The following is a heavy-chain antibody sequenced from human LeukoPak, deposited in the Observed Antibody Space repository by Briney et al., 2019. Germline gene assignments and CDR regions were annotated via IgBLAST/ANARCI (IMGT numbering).Heavy chain of an antibody. V-gene: IGHV4-34*01. Sequence: SETLSLTCAVYGESFSGYYWSWIRQPPGKGLEWIGEINHSGSTNYNPSLKSRVTISVDTSKNQFSLKLSSVTAADTAVYYCARGLLRYFDWLLKKDAFDIWGQGTMVTVSS. J-gene: IGHJ3*02. CDR1: GESFSGYY. CDR2: INHSGST. CDR3: ARGLLRYFDWLLKKDAFDI. D-gene: IGHD3-9*01.